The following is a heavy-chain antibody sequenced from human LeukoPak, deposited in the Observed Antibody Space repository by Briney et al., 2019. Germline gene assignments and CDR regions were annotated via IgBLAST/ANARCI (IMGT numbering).Heavy chain of an antibody. J-gene: IGHJ4*02. Sequence: GGSLRLSCAASGFTVSSNYMSWVRQAPGKGLEWVSVIYSGGSTYYADSVKGRFTISRDNSKNTLYLQMNSLRAEDTAVYYCARGGENFDYSEGYWGQGTLVTVSS. D-gene: IGHD3-9*01. V-gene: IGHV3-66*01. CDR3: ARGGENFDYSEGY. CDR1: GFTVSSNY. CDR2: IYSGGST.